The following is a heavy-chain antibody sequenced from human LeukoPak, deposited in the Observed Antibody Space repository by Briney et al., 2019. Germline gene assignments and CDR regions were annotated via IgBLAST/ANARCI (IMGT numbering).Heavy chain of an antibody. J-gene: IGHJ4*02. CDR3: ARDYYGSGSYYNTFDY. D-gene: IGHD3-10*01. CDR2: IIPIFGTA. V-gene: IGHV1-69*01. Sequence: SVKVSCKASGGTFSSYAISWVRQAPGQGLEWMGGIIPIFGTANYAQKFQGRVTITADESTSTAYMELSSLRSEGTAVYYCARDYYGSGSYYNTFDYWGQGTLVTVSS. CDR1: GGTFSSYA.